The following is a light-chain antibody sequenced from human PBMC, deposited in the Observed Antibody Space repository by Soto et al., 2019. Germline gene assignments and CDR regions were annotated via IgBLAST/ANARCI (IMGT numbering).Light chain of an antibody. CDR3: QQYNNWIT. J-gene: IGKJ1*01. V-gene: IGKV3-15*01. CDR2: AAS. Sequence: EIVLTQSPATLSLFPGERATLSCRASQSVTTYLAWYQQKPGQAPRLLIYAASNRATGVPARFSGSWSGTEFTLTISSLQSEDFAVYYCQQYNNWITFGQGTKVDIK. CDR1: QSVTTY.